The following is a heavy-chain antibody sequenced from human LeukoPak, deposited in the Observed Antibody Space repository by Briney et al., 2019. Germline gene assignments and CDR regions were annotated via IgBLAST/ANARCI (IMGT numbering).Heavy chain of an antibody. CDR3: ARVRGFDVVVAAITYYFDY. D-gene: IGHD2-15*01. CDR1: GGSISSGGYY. CDR2: INHSGST. Sequence: SETLSLTCTVSGGSISSGGYYWSWIRQPPGKGLEWIGEINHSGSTNYNPSLKSRVTISVDTSKNQFSLKLSSVTAADTAVYYCARVRGFDVVVAAITYYFDYWGQGTLVTVSS. V-gene: IGHV4-39*07. J-gene: IGHJ4*02.